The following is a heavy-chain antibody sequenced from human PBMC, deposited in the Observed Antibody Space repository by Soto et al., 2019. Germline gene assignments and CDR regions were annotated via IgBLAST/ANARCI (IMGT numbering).Heavy chain of an antibody. CDR1: GGSISSYY. CDR3: ARAGSGYEHGCFDY. Sequence: SETLSLTCTVSGGSISSYYWSWIRQPPGKGLECIGYIYYSGSTNYNPSLKSRVTISVDTSKNQFSLKLSSVTAADTAVYYCARAGSGYEHGCFDYWAQGNLVTVSS. V-gene: IGHV4-59*01. J-gene: IGHJ4*02. CDR2: IYYSGST. D-gene: IGHD5-12*01.